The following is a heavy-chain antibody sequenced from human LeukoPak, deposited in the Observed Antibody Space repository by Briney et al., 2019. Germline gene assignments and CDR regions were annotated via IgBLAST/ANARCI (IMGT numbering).Heavy chain of an antibody. CDR2: MNPNSGNT. CDR1: GYTFTSYD. D-gene: IGHD6-25*01. CDR3: ARDHSSSGQLFDF. V-gene: IGHV1-8*01. Sequence: ASVKVSCKASGYTFTSYDINWVRQATGQGLEWMGWMNPNSGNTYYAQKLQGRLTMTTDTSTNTAYMELRSLRSDDTAVYYCARDHSSSGQLFDFWGQGTPVTVSS. J-gene: IGHJ4*02.